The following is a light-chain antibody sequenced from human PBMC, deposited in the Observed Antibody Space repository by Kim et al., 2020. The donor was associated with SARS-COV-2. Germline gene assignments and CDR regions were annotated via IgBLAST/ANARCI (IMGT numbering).Light chain of an antibody. CDR2: DVS. CDR3: CSYAGSYWV. Sequence: PGQSVTICCTGSSSDVGGYNYVSWYQQHPGKAPKLMIYDVSKRPSGVPDRFSGSKSGNAASLTISGLQAEDEADYYCCSYAGSYWVFGGGTQLTVL. V-gene: IGLV2-11*01. J-gene: IGLJ3*02. CDR1: SSDVGGYNY.